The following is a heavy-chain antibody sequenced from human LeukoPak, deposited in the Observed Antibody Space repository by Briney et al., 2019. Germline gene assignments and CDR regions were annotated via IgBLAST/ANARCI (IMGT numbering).Heavy chain of an antibody. CDR1: GGSISSSSYY. V-gene: IGHV4-39*01. CDR3: ARRSGYDSLDY. Sequence: SETLSLTCTVSGGSISSSSYYWGWIRQPPGKGLEWIGNIYYSGSTYHNPSLKSRVTISVDTSKNQFSLKLSSVTAADTSVYYCARRSGYDSLDYWGQGTLVTVSS. CDR2: IYYSGST. D-gene: IGHD5-12*01. J-gene: IGHJ4*02.